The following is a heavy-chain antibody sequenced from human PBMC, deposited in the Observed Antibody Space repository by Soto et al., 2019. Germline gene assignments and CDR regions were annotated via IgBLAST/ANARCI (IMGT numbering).Heavy chain of an antibody. CDR2: ISAHNDNT. Sequence: QVHLVQSGAEVKKPGASVKVSCKCSGYTFTSYGITWVRQAPGQGLEGMGWISAHNDNTDYAQKLQGRVTVTRDTSTSTAYMELRSLRSDDTAVYYCARGRSGDYWGQGALVTVSS. CDR1: GYTFTSYG. V-gene: IGHV1-18*01. J-gene: IGHJ4*02. CDR3: ARGRSGDY.